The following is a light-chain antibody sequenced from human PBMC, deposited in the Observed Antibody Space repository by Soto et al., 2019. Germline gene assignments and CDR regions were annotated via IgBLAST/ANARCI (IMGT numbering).Light chain of an antibody. CDR2: LGS. Sequence: DIVMTQSPLSLPVTPGEPASISCRSRQSLLHSDGYNYLDWYLQKPGQSPQLLIYLGSNRASGVPDRFSRSGSGTDFSLKISRVEAEDVGVYYCMQSLETPPWTFGQGTKVEIK. J-gene: IGKJ1*01. CDR1: QSLLHSDGYNY. V-gene: IGKV2-28*01. CDR3: MQSLETPPWT.